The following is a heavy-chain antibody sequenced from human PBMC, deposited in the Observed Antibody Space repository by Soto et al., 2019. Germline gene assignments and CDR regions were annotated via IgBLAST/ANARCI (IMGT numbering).Heavy chain of an antibody. D-gene: IGHD7-27*01. CDR2: IYHGGTT. CDR1: GDSINTVNYY. Sequence: QVQLQESGPGLVKPSQTLSLTCTVSGDSINTVNYYWSWIRQSPDKGLEWIGQIYHGGTTYNNPSLTSRVTISVDTSNNQFSLKLSSVSAADTAVYYCARGPSGDKIDFWGQGTLVTVSS. J-gene: IGHJ4*02. CDR3: ARGPSGDKIDF. V-gene: IGHV4-30-4*01.